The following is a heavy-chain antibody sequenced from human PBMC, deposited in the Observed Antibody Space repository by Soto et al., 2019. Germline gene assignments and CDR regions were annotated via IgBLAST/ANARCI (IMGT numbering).Heavy chain of an antibody. V-gene: IGHV3-33*01. Sequence: PGGSLRLSCAASGFTFSSYGMHWVRQAPGKGLEWVAVIWYDGSNKYYADSVKGRFTISRDNSKNTLYLQMNSLRAEDTAVYYCAREPDIVPPHNRYGMDVWGQGTTVTVSS. J-gene: IGHJ6*02. CDR3: AREPDIVPPHNRYGMDV. D-gene: IGHD2-15*01. CDR2: IWYDGSNK. CDR1: GFTFSSYG.